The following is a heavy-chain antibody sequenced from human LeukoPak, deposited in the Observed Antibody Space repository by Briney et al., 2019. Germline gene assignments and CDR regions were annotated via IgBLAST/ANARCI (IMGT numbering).Heavy chain of an antibody. CDR2: IYYSGST. V-gene: IGHV4-39*07. CDR1: GGSISMSSYY. CDR3: ARDHSSSSEDY. D-gene: IGHD6-13*01. Sequence: SETLSLTCTVSGGSISMSSYYWGWIRQPPGKGLEWIGSIYYSGSTYYNPSLKSRVTISVDTSKNQFSLKLSSVTAADTAVYYCARDHSSSSEDYWGQGTLVTVSS. J-gene: IGHJ4*02.